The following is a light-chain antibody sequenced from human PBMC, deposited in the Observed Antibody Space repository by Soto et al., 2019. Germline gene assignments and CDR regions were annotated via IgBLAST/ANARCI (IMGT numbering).Light chain of an antibody. CDR3: SSYTISSTWV. CDR2: EVT. CDR1: SNDIGIYNY. J-gene: IGLJ3*02. Sequence: QSALTQPASVSGSPGQSITISCTGTSNDIGIYNYVSWFQHHPGKAPKLIIYEVTNRPSGVSDRFSGSKSDNTASQTISGHQADDEADYYCSSYTISSTWVLGGGTKVTVL. V-gene: IGLV2-14*01.